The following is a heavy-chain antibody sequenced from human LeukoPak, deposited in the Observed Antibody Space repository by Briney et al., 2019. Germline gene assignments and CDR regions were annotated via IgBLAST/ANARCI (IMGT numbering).Heavy chain of an antibody. CDR3: ARCDSSRWNGIDY. CDR2: IHSGGNT. J-gene: IGHJ4*02. CDR1: GLTVRSNY. Sequence: GGSLRLFCAASGLTVRSNYMGWVRQAPGKGREWVSVIHSGGNTYYADSVKGRFTISRDNSRNTMDLQMNSLRAEDTAVYYCARCDSSRWNGIDYWGQGTLVTVSS. D-gene: IGHD6-13*01. V-gene: IGHV3-53*01.